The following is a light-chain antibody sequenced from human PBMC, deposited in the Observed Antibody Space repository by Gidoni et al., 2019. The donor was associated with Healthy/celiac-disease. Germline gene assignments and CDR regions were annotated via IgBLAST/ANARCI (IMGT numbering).Light chain of an antibody. CDR1: QSLLHSDGKTY. J-gene: IGKJ2*01. CDR3: MQGIHLLWYT. Sequence: DIVMTQTPLSLSVTPGQPASISCKSSQSLLHSDGKTYLYWDLQKPGQSPQLLIYAVSSRFSGVPDRFSGSGSGTDFTLKISRVEAEDVGVYYCMQGIHLLWYTFGQGTKLEIK. V-gene: IGKV2-29*02. CDR2: AVS.